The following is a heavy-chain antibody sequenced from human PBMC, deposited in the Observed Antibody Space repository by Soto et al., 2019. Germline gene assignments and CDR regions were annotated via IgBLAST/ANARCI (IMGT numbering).Heavy chain of an antibody. CDR2: ISSSSSYI. Sequence: PGGSLRLSCAASGFTFSSYSMNWVRQAPGKGLEWVSSISSSSSYIYYADSVKGRFTISRDNAKNSLYLQMNSLRAEDTAVYYCAGDPGSVAVAPFDYWGQGTLVTVSS. J-gene: IGHJ4*02. CDR1: GFTFSSYS. CDR3: AGDPGSVAVAPFDY. D-gene: IGHD6-19*01. V-gene: IGHV3-21*01.